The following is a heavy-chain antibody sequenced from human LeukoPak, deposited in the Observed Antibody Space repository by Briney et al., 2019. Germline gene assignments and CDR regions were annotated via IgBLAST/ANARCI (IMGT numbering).Heavy chain of an antibody. CDR2: IYYSGST. CDR3: ANTYYDFWSGYSNFDY. CDR1: GGSISSSSYY. Sequence: KASETLSLTCTVSGGSISSSSYYWGWIRQPPGKGLEWIGSIYYSGSTYYNPSLKSRVTISVDTSKNQFSLKLSSVTAADTAVYYCANTYYDFWSGYSNFDYWGQGTLVTVSS. J-gene: IGHJ4*02. V-gene: IGHV4-39*07. D-gene: IGHD3-3*01.